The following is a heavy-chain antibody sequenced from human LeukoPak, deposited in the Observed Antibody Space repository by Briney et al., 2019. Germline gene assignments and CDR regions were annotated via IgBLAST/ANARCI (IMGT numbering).Heavy chain of an antibody. J-gene: IGHJ3*01. CDR2: INPNSGGT. V-gene: IGHV1-2*02. CDR3: AKPRGFSGYDRDGAFDV. CDR1: GFNFIGYF. Sequence: ASVKVSCKTSGFNFIGYFIHWVRQAPGQGLEWMGWINPNSGGTNSVRKFQGRVTMTRDTSITTVYMEVSSLTSDDTAVYYCAKPRGFSGYDRDGAFDVWGQGTMVTVSS. D-gene: IGHD5-12*01.